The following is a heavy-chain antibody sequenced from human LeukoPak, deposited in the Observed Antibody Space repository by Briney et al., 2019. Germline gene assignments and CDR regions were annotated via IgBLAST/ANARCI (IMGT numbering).Heavy chain of an antibody. CDR1: GFTFGDYA. CDR3: TRSTNVLRYFDWLPGSDDY. D-gene: IGHD3-9*01. V-gene: IGHV3-49*04. Sequence: GGSLRLSCTASGFTFGDYAMSWVRQAPGKGLEWVGFIRSKAYGGTTEYAASVKGRFTISRDDSKSIAYLQMNSLKTEDTAVYYCTRSTNVLRYFDWLPGSDDYWGQGTLVTVSS. CDR2: IRSKAYGGTT. J-gene: IGHJ4*02.